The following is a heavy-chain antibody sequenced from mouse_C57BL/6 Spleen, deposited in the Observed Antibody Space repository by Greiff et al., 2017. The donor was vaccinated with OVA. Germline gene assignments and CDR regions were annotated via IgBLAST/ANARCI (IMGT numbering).Heavy chain of an antibody. CDR2: IYPGSGNT. CDR3: ARDPHDYLDY. V-gene: IGHV1-76*01. J-gene: IGHJ2*01. Sequence: VQLQQSGAELVRPGASVKLSCKASGYTFTDYYINWVKQRPGQGLEWIARIYPGSGNTYYNEKFKGKATLTAEKSSSTAYMQLSSLTSEDSAVYFCARDPHDYLDYWGQGTTLTVSS. D-gene: IGHD2-3*01. CDR1: GYTFTDYY.